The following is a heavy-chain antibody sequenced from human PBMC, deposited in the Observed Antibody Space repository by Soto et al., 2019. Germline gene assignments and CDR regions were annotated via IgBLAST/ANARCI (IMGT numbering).Heavy chain of an antibody. J-gene: IGHJ5*02. V-gene: IGHV3-21*01. CDR2: ISSSSYI. Sequence: GGSLRLSCAASGFTFSSYSMNWVRQAPGKGLEWVSSISSSSYIYYADSVKGRFTISRDNAKNSLYLQMNSLRAEDTAVYYCARDSYYDFWSGYFNWFDPWGQGTLVTVSS. D-gene: IGHD3-3*01. CDR1: GFTFSSYS. CDR3: ARDSYYDFWSGYFNWFDP.